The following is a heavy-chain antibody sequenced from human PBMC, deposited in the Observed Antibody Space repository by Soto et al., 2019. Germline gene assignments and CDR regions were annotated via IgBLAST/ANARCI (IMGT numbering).Heavy chain of an antibody. Sequence: PGGSLRLSCAASGFSFSSYAMSWVRQAPGKGLEWVSGISTSGGSTYYADSVKGRFTTSRDNSRNTLYLQMNSLRAEDTVVYYCAKEITVTYYYYGMDVWGQGTTVTVSS. CDR2: ISTSGGST. V-gene: IGHV3-23*01. D-gene: IGHD4-4*01. CDR3: AKEITVTYYYYGMDV. CDR1: GFSFSSYA. J-gene: IGHJ6*02.